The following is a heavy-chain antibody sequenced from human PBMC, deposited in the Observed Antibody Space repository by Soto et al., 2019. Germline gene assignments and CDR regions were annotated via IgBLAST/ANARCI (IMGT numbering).Heavy chain of an antibody. CDR1: CGSFSGYY. J-gene: IGHJ5*02. Sequence: PSETLSLTCAVYCGSFSGYYWSWIRQPPGKGLEWIGEINHSGSTNYNPSLKSRVTISVDTSKNQFSLKLSSVTAADTAVYYCAAAAGTHWFDPWGQGTLVTVSS. CDR2: INHSGST. V-gene: IGHV4-34*01. CDR3: AAAAGTHWFDP. D-gene: IGHD6-13*01.